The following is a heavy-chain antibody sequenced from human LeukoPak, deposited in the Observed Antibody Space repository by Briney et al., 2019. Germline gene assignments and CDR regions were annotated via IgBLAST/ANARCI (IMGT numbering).Heavy chain of an antibody. J-gene: IGHJ6*02. CDR3: AKNSYYYYYYGMDV. D-gene: IGHD2-15*01. V-gene: IGHV3-23*01. CDR2: ISGSGGST. Sequence: GGSLRLSCAASGFTFSSYAMSWVRQAPGKGLEWVSAISGSGGSTYYADSVKGRFTISRDNSKNTLYLQMNSLRAEDTAVYYCAKNSYYYYYYGMDVWGQGTTVTVSS. CDR1: GFTFSSYA.